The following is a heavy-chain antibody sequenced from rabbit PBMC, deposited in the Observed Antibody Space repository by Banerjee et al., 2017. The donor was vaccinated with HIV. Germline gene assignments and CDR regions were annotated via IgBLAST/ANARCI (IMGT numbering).Heavy chain of an antibody. D-gene: IGHD6-1*01. CDR2: IDAGDSGTT. V-gene: IGHV1S45*01. CDR3: ARSFGGGYGNDLNL. Sequence: QQQLEEFGGGLVQPGASLTLTCTASGLSFSSRSWLCWVRQAPGKGLEWIACIDAGDSGTTHYASWAKGRSTISKTSSTTVTLQMTSLTAADTATYFCARSFGGGYGNDLNLWGQGTLVTVS. CDR1: GLSFSSRSW. J-gene: IGHJ4*01.